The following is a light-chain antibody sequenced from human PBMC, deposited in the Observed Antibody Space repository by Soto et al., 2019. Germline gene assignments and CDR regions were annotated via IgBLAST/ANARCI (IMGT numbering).Light chain of an antibody. CDR3: QQYNSWTLIS. J-gene: IGKJ5*01. CDR2: AAS. Sequence: ELMMTQSPATLSVSPGERATLSCRASQSISGDIAWYQQKPGQAPRLLIYAASIRASGIPARFSGTGFGRDFTLSISSLASEDSAVYYWQQYNSWTLISFGQGTRLEIK. CDR1: QSISGD. V-gene: IGKV3-15*01.